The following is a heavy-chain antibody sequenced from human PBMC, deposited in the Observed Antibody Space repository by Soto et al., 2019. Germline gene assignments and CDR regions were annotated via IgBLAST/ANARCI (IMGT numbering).Heavy chain of an antibody. Sequence: PGGSLRLSCAASGFAFSSYGMYWVRQAPGKGLEWVAVMSYDGSNEYYADSVKGRFTISRDNSKNTLYLQMNSLRVEDTAVYFCSRKTRRGVIALFHYWGHGTSVTVSS. CDR2: MSYDGSNE. D-gene: IGHD3-10*01. V-gene: IGHV3-30*03. J-gene: IGHJ4*01. CDR1: GFAFSSYG. CDR3: SRKTRRGVIALFHY.